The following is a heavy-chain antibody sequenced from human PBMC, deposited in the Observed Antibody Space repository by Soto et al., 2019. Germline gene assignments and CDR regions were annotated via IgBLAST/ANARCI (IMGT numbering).Heavy chain of an antibody. Sequence: EVQLLESGGGLVQPGGSLRLSCTASGVTFRSYAMGWVRQAPGKGLECVSVISAGTFTTYYADSVKGRFTISRDNSKNTLYLQMNSLRAEDTAVYYCAKNPVAALYYFDFCGQGALVTVSS. CDR2: ISAGTFTT. V-gene: IGHV3-23*01. CDR1: GVTFRSYA. D-gene: IGHD6-19*01. J-gene: IGHJ4*02. CDR3: AKNPVAALYYFDF.